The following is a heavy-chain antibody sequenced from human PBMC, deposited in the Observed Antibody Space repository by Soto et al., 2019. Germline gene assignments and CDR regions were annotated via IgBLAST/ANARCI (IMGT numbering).Heavy chain of an antibody. D-gene: IGHD3-22*01. CDR2: ISDSGST. V-gene: IGHV4-59*01. CDR3: ARDSDAGTGYYGYHAFDV. J-gene: IGHJ6*02. CDR1: GASISSYY. Sequence: SETLSLTCTVSGASISSYYWTWIRQPPGKGLEWIDYISDSGSTNYNPSLQSRVTISVDTSKNQFSLKMRSVTAADTAIYYCARDSDAGTGYYGYHAFDVWGQGTTVTVS.